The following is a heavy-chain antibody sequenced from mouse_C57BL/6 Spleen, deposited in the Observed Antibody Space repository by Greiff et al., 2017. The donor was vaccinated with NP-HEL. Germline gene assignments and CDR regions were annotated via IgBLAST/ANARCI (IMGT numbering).Heavy chain of an antibody. CDR2: IYPGDGDT. J-gene: IGHJ4*01. CDR3: ARSSLLSYAMDY. D-gene: IGHD2-10*01. Sequence: QVQLKQSGAELVKPGASVKISCKASGYAFSSYWMNWVKQRPGKGLEWIGQIYPGDGDTNYNGKFKGKATLTADKSSSTAYMQLSSLTSEDSAVYFCARSSLLSYAMDYWGQGTSVTVSS. CDR1: GYAFSSYW. V-gene: IGHV1-80*01.